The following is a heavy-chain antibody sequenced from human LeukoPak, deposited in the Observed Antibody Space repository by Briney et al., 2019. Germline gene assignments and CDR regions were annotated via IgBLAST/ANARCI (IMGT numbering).Heavy chain of an antibody. J-gene: IGHJ4*02. CDR2: INPRDGST. V-gene: IGHV1-46*01. Sequence: ASVKVSCQASGYTFTQYFMHWVEQAPGQGLAWMGLINPRDGSTTCAQNFKGRVTLTADEPTNTAYMELSSLRSEDTAVYYCARGGYCGSVCYMLEARGQGALVTVSS. CDR1: GYTFTQYF. D-gene: IGHD2-21*02. CDR3: ARGGYCGSVCYMLEA.